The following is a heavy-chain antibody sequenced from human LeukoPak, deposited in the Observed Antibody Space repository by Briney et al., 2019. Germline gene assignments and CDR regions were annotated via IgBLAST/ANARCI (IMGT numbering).Heavy chain of an antibody. J-gene: IGHJ4*02. V-gene: IGHV4-59*01. Sequence: SETLSLTCTVSGGSISGYYWSWIRQPPGKGLEGVGYIYYSGSTNYNPSLKSRVTISVDTSKNQFSLKLSSVTAADTAVYYCPRDARSSSHFDYWGQGTLVTVSS. CDR1: GGSISGYY. D-gene: IGHD6-6*01. CDR3: PRDARSSSHFDY. CDR2: IYYSGST.